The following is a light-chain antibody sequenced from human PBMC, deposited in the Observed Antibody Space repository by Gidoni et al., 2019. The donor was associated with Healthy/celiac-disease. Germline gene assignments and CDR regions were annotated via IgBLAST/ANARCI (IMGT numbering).Light chain of an antibody. Sequence: QPVLTQSSSASASLGSSVKLTCTLSRGHSSYIIAWHQHQPGKAPRYLMKLEGSGSYNKGSGVPDRFSGSSSGADRYLTISNLQSEDEAVYYCETLDSNFLVFGGGTKLTVL. CDR3: ETLDSNFLV. CDR2: LEGSGSY. V-gene: IGLV4-60*03. J-gene: IGLJ3*02. CDR1: RGHSSYI.